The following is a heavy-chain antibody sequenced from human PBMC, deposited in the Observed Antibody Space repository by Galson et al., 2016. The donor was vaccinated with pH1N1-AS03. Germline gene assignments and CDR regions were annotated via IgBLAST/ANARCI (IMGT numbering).Heavy chain of an antibody. D-gene: IGHD2-2*01. Sequence: LSLTCTVSGGSISTSSYYWGWICQPPGKGLEWIGSINYSGSTYYNPSLKSRVTISVDKSKNQFSLKVNSVTAADTAIYYCARVQGGCSRTSCYQDPWGQGTLVTVSS. CDR2: INYSGST. J-gene: IGHJ5*02. V-gene: IGHV4-39*07. CDR3: ARVQGGCSRTSCYQDP. CDR1: GGSISTSSYY.